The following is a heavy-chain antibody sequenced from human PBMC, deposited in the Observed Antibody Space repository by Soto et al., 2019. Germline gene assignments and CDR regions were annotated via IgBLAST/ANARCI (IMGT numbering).Heavy chain of an antibody. CDR2: VYYSGST. CDR1: GGSVSIGDYY. Sequence: SETLSLTCSVSGGSVSIGDYYWSLIRQPPGKGLEWFGHVYYSGSTNYNPSLKIRVTISVDTSKNQFSLKLSSVTAADTAVYYCARVVIPNYGSGKRGAFYIWGQGTIGTVS. V-gene: IGHV4-61*08. CDR3: ARVVIPNYGSGKRGAFYI. D-gene: IGHD3-10*01. J-gene: IGHJ3*02.